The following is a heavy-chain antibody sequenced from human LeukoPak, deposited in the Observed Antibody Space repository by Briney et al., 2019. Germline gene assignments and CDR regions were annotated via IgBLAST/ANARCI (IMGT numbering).Heavy chain of an antibody. Sequence: GGSLRLSCAASGFTFSSYAMSWVRQAPGKGLEWVSAISGSGGSTYYADSVKGRFTISRDNSKNTLYLQMNSLRAEDTAVYYCAPDIVVVVAAFWGQGTRVTVSS. CDR1: GFTFSSYA. D-gene: IGHD2-15*01. J-gene: IGHJ4*02. CDR3: APDIVVVVAAF. CDR2: ISGSGGST. V-gene: IGHV3-23*01.